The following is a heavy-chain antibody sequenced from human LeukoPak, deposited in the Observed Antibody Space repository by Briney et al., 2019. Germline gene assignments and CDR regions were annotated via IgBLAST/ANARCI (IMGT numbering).Heavy chain of an antibody. CDR2: LYSGGST. J-gene: IGHJ3*01. D-gene: IGHD2-2*02. Sequence: GGSLRLSCAASGFTVSSEYMNWVRQAPGKGLEWVSVLYSGGSTYYADSVKGRFTISRDNAKNTLYLQMNSLRVEDTAVYYCARDRDCSSTSCYNAFDVWGQGTMVTVSS. V-gene: IGHV3-53*05. CDR1: GFTVSSEY. CDR3: ARDRDCSSTSCYNAFDV.